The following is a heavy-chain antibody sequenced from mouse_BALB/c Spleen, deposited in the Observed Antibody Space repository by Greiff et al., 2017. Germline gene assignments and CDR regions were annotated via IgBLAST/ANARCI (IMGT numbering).Heavy chain of an antibody. CDR3: ARSGYRYDNYFDY. Sequence: VQLQQSGAELVRPGTSVKISCKASGYAFTNYWLGWVKQRPGHGLEWIGDIYPGSGNTYYNEKFKGKATLTADKSSSTAYMQLSSLTSEDSAVYFCARSGYRYDNYFDYWGQGTTLTVSS. CDR2: IYPGSGNT. J-gene: IGHJ2*01. D-gene: IGHD2-14*01. V-gene: IGHV1-63*01. CDR1: GYAFTNYW.